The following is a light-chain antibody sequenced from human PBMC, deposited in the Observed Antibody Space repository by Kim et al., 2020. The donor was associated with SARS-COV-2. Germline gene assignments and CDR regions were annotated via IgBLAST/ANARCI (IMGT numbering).Light chain of an antibody. CDR3: QQYENPPYT. CDR1: QGISNY. J-gene: IGKJ2*01. CDR2: DAS. Sequence: DIQMTQSPSSLSSYVGDRVTISCQASQGISNYLNWYQQKPGKAPKLLIYDASKLERGVPSRFSGSGSGTDFTLIISSLQPEDIATYYCQQYENPPYTFGQGTKLEIK. V-gene: IGKV1-33*01.